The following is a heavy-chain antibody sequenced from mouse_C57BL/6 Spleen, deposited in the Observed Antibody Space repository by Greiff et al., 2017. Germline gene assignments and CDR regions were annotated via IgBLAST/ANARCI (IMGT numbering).Heavy chain of an antibody. CDR1: GYTFTSYW. V-gene: IGHV1-50*01. CDR2: IDPSDSYT. CDR3: ARGGDYYSNYGAYFDY. Sequence: QVQLQQPGAELVKPGASVKLSCKASGYTFTSYWMQWVKQRPGQGLEWIGEIDPSDSYTNYNQKFKGKATLTVDTSSSTAYMQLSSLTSEDTAVYYGARGGDYYSNYGAYFDYWGQGTTLTVSS. J-gene: IGHJ2*01. D-gene: IGHD2-5*01.